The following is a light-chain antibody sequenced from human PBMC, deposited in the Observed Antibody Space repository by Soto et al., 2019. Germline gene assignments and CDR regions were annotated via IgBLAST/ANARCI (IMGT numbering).Light chain of an antibody. CDR2: GVS. CDR3: CSYTTTSTYV. J-gene: IGLJ1*01. Sequence: QSALAQPASVSGSPGQSITISCTGSSSDVGAYNFVSWYQHHPGKVPKLLIHGVSDRPSGISDRFSGSKSGNTASLTVSGLQADDEADYYCCSYTTTSTYVFGTGTKVTVL. V-gene: IGLV2-14*03. CDR1: SSDVGAYNF.